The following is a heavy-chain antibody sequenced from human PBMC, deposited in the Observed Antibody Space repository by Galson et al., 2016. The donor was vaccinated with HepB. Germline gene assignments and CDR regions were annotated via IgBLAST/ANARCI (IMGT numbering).Heavy chain of an antibody. D-gene: IGHD5/OR15-5a*01. Sequence: SETLSLTCTVSGGSISSSNYYWGWVRQPPGKGLEWIGGIYYSGRTSYNPSLKSRVSMSVDTSRNQFSLSLNSVTAADTAVYFCARPMFSDYYTLFAYWGQGILVTVSS. J-gene: IGHJ4*02. V-gene: IGHV4-39*01. CDR3: ARPMFSDYYTLFAY. CDR2: IYYSGRT. CDR1: GGSISSSNYY.